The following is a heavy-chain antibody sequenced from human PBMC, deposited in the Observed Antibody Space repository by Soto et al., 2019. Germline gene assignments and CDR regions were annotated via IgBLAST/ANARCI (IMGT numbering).Heavy chain of an antibody. Sequence: HPGGSLRLSCAASGFTFSSYWMHWVRQAPGKGLVWVPRINTDGSTTNYADSVKGRFTISRDNAKNTVHLQMNSLRAEDAAVYYCARGVRNYYGVDVWGQGTTVTVSS. V-gene: IGHV3-74*01. CDR2: INTDGSTT. CDR3: ARGVRNYYGVDV. CDR1: GFTFSSYW. J-gene: IGHJ6*02. D-gene: IGHD2-21*01.